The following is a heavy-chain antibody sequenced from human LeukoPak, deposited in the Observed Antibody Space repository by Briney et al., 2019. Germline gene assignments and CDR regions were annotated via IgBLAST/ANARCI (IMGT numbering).Heavy chain of an antibody. CDR3: ASKRSGYYSGFFDY. V-gene: IGHV4-39*01. Sequence: SETLSLTCTVSGGSISSSSYYWGWIRQPPGKGLEWIGSIYYSGSTYYSPSLKSRVTISVDTSKNQFSLKLNSLTAADTAVYYCASKRSGYYSGFFDYWGQGTLVTVSS. CDR2: IYYSGST. CDR1: GGSISSSSYY. J-gene: IGHJ4*02. D-gene: IGHD3-22*01.